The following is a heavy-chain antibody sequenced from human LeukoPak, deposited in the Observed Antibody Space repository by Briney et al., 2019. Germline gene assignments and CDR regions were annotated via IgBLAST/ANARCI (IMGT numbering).Heavy chain of an antibody. CDR2: INPNTGET. CDR3: ARESSSSTWTFHY. D-gene: IGHD6-13*01. CDR1: GYTFTGYY. V-gene: IGHV1-2*02. Sequence: ASVKXXCKASGYTFTGYYMHWVRQAPGQGREWRGWINPNTGETNYAQKFQCRVTMTRDTSISTAYMELSRLTSDDTAVYYCARESSSSTWTFHYWGQGTLVTVSS. J-gene: IGHJ4*02.